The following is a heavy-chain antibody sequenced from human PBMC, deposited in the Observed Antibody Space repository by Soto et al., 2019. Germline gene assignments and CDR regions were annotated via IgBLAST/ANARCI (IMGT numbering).Heavy chain of an antibody. Sequence: GESLKISCKGSGYSFTSYWISWVRQMPGKGLEWMGRIDPSDSYTNYSPSFQGHGTISADKSISTAYLQWSSLKAADTAMYYCARRSCSSTSCHNAYYYGMDVWGQGTTVTVSS. J-gene: IGHJ6*02. CDR3: ARRSCSSTSCHNAYYYGMDV. CDR1: GYSFTSYW. D-gene: IGHD2-2*01. CDR2: IDPSDSYT. V-gene: IGHV5-10-1*01.